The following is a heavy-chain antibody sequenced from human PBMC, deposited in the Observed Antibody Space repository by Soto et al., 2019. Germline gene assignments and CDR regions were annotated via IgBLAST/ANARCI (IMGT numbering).Heavy chain of an antibody. CDR1: GFTFSSYA. J-gene: IGHJ1*01. CDR2: ISSNGGTT. D-gene: IGHD6-19*01. Sequence: PVGSVRLSCSASGFTFSSYAMHWVRQAPGKGLEYASGISSNGGTTYYVDSVKGRFIISRDNSKNTLYLQMSSLRTDDTAVYYCVKDPGAVTGDEYFQHWGLGTLVTSPQ. CDR3: VKDPGAVTGDEYFQH. V-gene: IGHV3-64D*06.